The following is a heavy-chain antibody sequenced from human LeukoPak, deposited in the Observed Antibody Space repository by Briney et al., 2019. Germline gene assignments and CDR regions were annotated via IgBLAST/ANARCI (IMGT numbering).Heavy chain of an antibody. CDR3: ARAVYDSSGYYYVPLGY. CDR2: INPNSGGT. V-gene: IGHV1-2*02. Sequence: ASVKVSCKASGYTFTGYYMHWVRQAPGQGLEWKGWINPNSGGTNYAQKFQGRVTMTRDTSISTAYMELSRLRSDDTAVYYCARAVYDSSGYYYVPLGYWGQGTLVTVSS. J-gene: IGHJ4*02. D-gene: IGHD3-22*01. CDR1: GYTFTGYY.